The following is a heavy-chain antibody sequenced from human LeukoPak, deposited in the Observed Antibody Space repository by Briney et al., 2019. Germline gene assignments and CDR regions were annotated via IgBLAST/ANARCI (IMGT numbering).Heavy chain of an antibody. Sequence: GGSLRLSCAASGFTFGTHAMTWVRQAPGKGLEWVSGMSGRGDTSYYADSVKGRFTISRDNSQNTLYLQLSSLRPDGTAVYYCARGGSGSYHYYFDYWGQGTLLTVSS. D-gene: IGHD1-26*01. CDR2: MSGRGDTS. V-gene: IGHV3-23*01. CDR3: ARGGSGSYHYYFDY. CDR1: GFTFGTHA. J-gene: IGHJ4*02.